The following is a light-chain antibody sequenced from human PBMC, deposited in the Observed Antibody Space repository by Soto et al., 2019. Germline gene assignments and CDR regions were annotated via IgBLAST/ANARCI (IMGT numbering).Light chain of an antibody. V-gene: IGKV3-20*01. CDR2: GAY. Sequence: EIVMTQSPATLSVSPGERATLSCRASQSVSSNLAWYQQKPGQAPRLLIYGAYSRATGIQDRFSGSGSGTDFTLTIRRLEPEDFAVYYCKQYGSSPITFGQGTRLEIK. CDR1: QSVSSN. J-gene: IGKJ5*01. CDR3: KQYGSSPIT.